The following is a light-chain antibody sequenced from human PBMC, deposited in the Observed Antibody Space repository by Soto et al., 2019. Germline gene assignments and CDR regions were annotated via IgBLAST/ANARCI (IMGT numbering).Light chain of an antibody. V-gene: IGKV3-20*01. CDR2: HAS. CDR1: QVVSSSY. Sequence: EIVLPQSPGPLSLSPGESATLSCRANQVVSSSYLAWYQQKPGQAPRLLIYHASDRATGVPDRFSGSGSGTDFALTITRLEPESFALFYCQQYGTFPFSFGQGTKLEIK. J-gene: IGKJ2*01. CDR3: QQYGTFPFS.